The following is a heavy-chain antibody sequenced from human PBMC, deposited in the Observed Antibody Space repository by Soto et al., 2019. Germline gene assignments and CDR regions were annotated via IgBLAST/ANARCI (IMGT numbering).Heavy chain of an antibody. CDR1: GFTFSSYT. CDR3: AKEKNLALYYFDY. V-gene: IGHV3-23*01. CDR2: ISGSGGST. Sequence: EVQLLESGGGLVQPGGSLRLSCAASGFTFSSYTMSWVRQAPGKGLEWVSIISGSGGSTYYADSVKGRFTISRDNSKSTLYLQMNCLRAEDTAVYYCAKEKNLALYYFDYWGQGTLVTVSS. J-gene: IGHJ4*02.